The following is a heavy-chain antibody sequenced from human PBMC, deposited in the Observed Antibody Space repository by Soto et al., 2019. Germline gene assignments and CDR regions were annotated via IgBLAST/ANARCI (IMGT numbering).Heavy chain of an antibody. J-gene: IGHJ6*02. CDR2: ISYSGST. CDR1: GGFLSSGAYY. CDR3: ARRSHSGAYYGLDV. D-gene: IGHD1-26*01. V-gene: IGHV4-61*08. Sequence: QVQLQESGPGLVKPSETLSLTCTVSGGFLSSGAYYWSWIRQPPGKGLEYIGYISYSGSTNYNSSLNSRVTLSGDTSKRPFSLKLTSVTAAETAIYYCARRSHSGAYYGLDVWGQGTTVTVSS.